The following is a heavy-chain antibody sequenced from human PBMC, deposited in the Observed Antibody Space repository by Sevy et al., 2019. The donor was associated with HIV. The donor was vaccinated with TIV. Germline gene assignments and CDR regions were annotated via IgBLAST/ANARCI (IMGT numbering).Heavy chain of an antibody. Sequence: GGSLRLSCAASGFTFSSSSMTWVRQAPGKGLEWVATISQGGSEEYYVDSVKGRFTISRDNATNSLYLQMNSLSAVDTAVYFCARFVSLGYWGQGTLVTVSS. D-gene: IGHD6-13*01. J-gene: IGHJ4*02. CDR2: ISQGGSEE. V-gene: IGHV3-7*01. CDR1: GFTFSSSS. CDR3: ARFVSLGY.